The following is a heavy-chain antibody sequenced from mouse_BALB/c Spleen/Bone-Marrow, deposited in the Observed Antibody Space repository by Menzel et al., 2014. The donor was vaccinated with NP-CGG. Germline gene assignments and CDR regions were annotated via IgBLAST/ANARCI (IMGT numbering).Heavy chain of an antibody. CDR2: IYPGNSDT. Sequence: EVQLQQSGTVLARPGASVKMSCKASGYSFTSYWMHWVKQRPGQGLEWIGAIYPGNSDTSYNQKFKGKAKLTAVTSASTAYMELSSLTNEDSAAYYSTRLAAFDYWGQGTTLTVSS. D-gene: IGHD3-3*01. V-gene: IGHV1-5*01. CDR3: TRLAAFDY. CDR1: GYSFTSYW. J-gene: IGHJ2*01.